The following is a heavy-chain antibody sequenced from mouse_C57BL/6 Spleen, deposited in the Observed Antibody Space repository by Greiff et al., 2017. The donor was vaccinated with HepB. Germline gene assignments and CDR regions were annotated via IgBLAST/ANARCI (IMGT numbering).Heavy chain of an antibody. CDR1: GYTFTSYW. CDR3: ARRITTVDAMDY. Sequence: VQLQQPGAELVRPGSSVKLSCKASGYTFTSYWMDWVKQRPGQGLEWIGNIYPSDSETHYNQKFKDKATLTVDKSSSTAYMQLSSLTSEDSAVYYCARRITTVDAMDYWGQGTSVTVSS. D-gene: IGHD1-1*01. J-gene: IGHJ4*01. V-gene: IGHV1-61*01. CDR2: IYPSDSET.